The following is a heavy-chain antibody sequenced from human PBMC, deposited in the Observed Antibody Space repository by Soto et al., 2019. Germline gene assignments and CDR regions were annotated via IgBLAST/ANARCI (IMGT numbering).Heavy chain of an antibody. V-gene: IGHV3-30*18. CDR1: GFTFSSYG. CDR2: ISYDGSNK. CDR3: AKGGVYSGYDDRPRPVTTDY. D-gene: IGHD5-12*01. Sequence: QVQLVESGGGVVQPGRSLRLSCAASGFTFSSYGMHWVRQAPGKGLEWVAVISYDGSNKYYADSVKGRFTISRDNSKNTLYLQMNSLRAEDTAVYYCAKGGVYSGYDDRPRPVTTDYWGQGTLVTVSS. J-gene: IGHJ4*02.